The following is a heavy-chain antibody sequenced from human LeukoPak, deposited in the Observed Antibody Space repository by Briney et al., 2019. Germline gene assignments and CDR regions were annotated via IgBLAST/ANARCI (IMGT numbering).Heavy chain of an antibody. CDR2: ISSSSSTI. CDR3: ARAKTYSSSSGQDY. J-gene: IGHJ4*02. Sequence: PGGSLRLSCAASGFTFSSYSMNWVRQARGKGLEGVSYISSSSSTIYYADSVKGRFTISRDNAKNSLYLQMNSLRAEDTAVYYCARAKTYSSSSGQDYWGQGTLVTVSS. V-gene: IGHV3-48*01. D-gene: IGHD6-6*01. CDR1: GFTFSSYS.